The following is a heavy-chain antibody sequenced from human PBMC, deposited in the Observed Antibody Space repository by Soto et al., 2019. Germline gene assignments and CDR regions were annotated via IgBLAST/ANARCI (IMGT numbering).Heavy chain of an antibody. CDR1: GYSFTAYG. V-gene: IGHV1-18*01. D-gene: IGHD3-3*01. Sequence: QVQVVQSGDEVKETGASVRVSCKTSGYSFTAYGISWVRQAPGQGLEWMGWISCYNGKTKYAQKGQGRFTMTTDTSTSTAYMEVRSLRSDDTAIYYCARDAPPPELRFLEWHNYDYNGMDVWGQGTTVTVSS. CDR3: ARDAPPPELRFLEWHNYDYNGMDV. J-gene: IGHJ6*02. CDR2: ISCYNGKT.